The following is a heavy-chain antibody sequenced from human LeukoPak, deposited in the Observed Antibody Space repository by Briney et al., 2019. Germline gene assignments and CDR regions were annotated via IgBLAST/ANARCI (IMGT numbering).Heavy chain of an antibody. CDR1: GFTLRNYA. CDR3: AKERAGYTNPYYFDY. D-gene: IGHD3-16*02. J-gene: IGHJ4*02. CDR2: ISGSGANT. Sequence: TGGSLRLSCAPSIGFTLRNYAIHWVRQAPGKGLEWVSTISGSGANTYYADSVRGRFTISRDNSKNTLYLHMNSLRAEDTAVYYCAKERAGYTNPYYFDYWGQGTLVTVSS. V-gene: IGHV3-23*01.